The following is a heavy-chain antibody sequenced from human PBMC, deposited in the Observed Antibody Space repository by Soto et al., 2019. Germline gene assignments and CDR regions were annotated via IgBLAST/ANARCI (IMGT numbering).Heavy chain of an antibody. D-gene: IGHD3-22*01. V-gene: IGHV3-23*01. CDR3: ASRNYYDTSVYYYWYYFDF. Sequence: GGSLRLSCAASGITFSNYAMSWVRQAPGKGLEWVSGISGSGDSTYYAESVKGRFTISRDNSKNTVYLQMNSLGAEDTAVYYCASRNYYDTSVYYYWYYFDFWGQGALVTVSS. J-gene: IGHJ4*02. CDR2: ISGSGDST. CDR1: GITFSNYA.